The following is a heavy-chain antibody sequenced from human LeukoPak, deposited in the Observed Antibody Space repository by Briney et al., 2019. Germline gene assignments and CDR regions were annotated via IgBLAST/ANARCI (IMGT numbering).Heavy chain of an antibody. CDR3: ARDNSVGDNAWWFDP. CDR1: GYTFTSFY. J-gene: IGHJ5*02. CDR2: INPSGGST. Sequence: PGASVKVSCKASGYTFTSFYMHWVRQAPGQGLEWMGIINPSGGSTSYAQKFQGRVTMTRDMSTSTDYMELSSLRSEDTAIYYCARDNSVGDNAWWFDPWGQGTLVTVSS. D-gene: IGHD1-26*01. V-gene: IGHV1-46*01.